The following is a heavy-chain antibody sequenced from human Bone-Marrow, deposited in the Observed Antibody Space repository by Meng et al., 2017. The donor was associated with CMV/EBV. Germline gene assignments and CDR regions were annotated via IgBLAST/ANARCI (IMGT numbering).Heavy chain of an antibody. V-gene: IGHV4-39*07. CDR2: IYYSGST. CDR3: ARGVSSSYNWFDP. Sequence: SETLSLTCTVSGGSISSSSYYWGWIRQPPGKGLEWIGSIYYSGSTYYNPSLKSRVTISVDTSKNQFSLKLSSVTAADTAVYYCARGVSSSYNWFDPWGQGSLVTVSS. D-gene: IGHD6-6*01. J-gene: IGHJ5*02. CDR1: GGSISSSSYY.